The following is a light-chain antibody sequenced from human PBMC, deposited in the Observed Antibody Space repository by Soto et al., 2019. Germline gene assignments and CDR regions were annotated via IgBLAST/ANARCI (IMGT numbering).Light chain of an antibody. V-gene: IGLV2-23*01. CDR2: EGA. Sequence: QSVLTQPASVSGSPGQSITISCTGTSSDVGSYNLVSWYQQYPGKAPKLMIYEGAKRPSGVSNRFSGSKSGNTASLTISGLQAEDEADYHCCSYAGGSTYVFGTGTKLTVL. CDR1: SSDVGSYNL. J-gene: IGLJ1*01. CDR3: CSYAGGSTYV.